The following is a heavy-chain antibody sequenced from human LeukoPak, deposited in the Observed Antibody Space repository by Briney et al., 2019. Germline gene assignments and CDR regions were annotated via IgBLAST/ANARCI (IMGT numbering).Heavy chain of an antibody. D-gene: IGHD6-19*01. Sequence: GALRLSCAASGFTFSAYNMNWVRRTPGKGLEWVSSITTSSSYMFYADSVRGRFTISRDNAENSLYLQMNSLRDEDTAVYYCARDPYSGGYGAYYYYFMDVWGQGTTVTVSS. J-gene: IGHJ6*03. CDR3: ARDPYSGGYGAYYYYFMDV. V-gene: IGHV3-21*01. CDR2: ITTSSSYM. CDR1: GFTFSAYN.